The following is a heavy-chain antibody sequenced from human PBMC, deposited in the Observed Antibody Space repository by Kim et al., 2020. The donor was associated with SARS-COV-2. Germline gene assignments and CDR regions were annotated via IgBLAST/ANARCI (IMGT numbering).Heavy chain of an antibody. CDR2: ISINARST. V-gene: IGHV3-23*01. D-gene: IGHD2-21*02. CDR3: ANFEVTDI. CDR1: GFTFSNYA. J-gene: IGHJ3*02. Sequence: GGSLRLSCAASGFTFSNYAISWVRQAPGKGLEWVSTISINARSTYYADSVKGRFTISRDNSKNILYLQMNSLRAEDTAVYYCANFEVTDIWGQGTMVTVSS.